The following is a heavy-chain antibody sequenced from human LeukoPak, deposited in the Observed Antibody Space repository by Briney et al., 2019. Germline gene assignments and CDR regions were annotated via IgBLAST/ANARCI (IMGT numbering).Heavy chain of an antibody. CDR2: INPNSGGT. Sequence: GASVKVSCKASGYTFTGYYMHWVRQAPGQGLEWMGWINPNSGGTNYAQKFQGRVTMTRDTSISTAYMELSRLRSDDTAVYYCARDLLGIAVAGSSNWFDPWGQGTLVTVSS. V-gene: IGHV1-2*02. CDR1: GYTFTGYY. J-gene: IGHJ5*02. D-gene: IGHD6-19*01. CDR3: ARDLLGIAVAGSSNWFDP.